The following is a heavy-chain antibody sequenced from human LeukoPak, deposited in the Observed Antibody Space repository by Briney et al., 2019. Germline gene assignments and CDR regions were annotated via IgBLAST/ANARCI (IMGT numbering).Heavy chain of an antibody. V-gene: IGHV3-23*01. CDR2: INGVGSDT. D-gene: IGHD5/OR15-5a*01. CDR3: AKGRGSVWPNSREFDY. Sequence: GGSLRLSCAASGFTFSNYAMSWVRQAPGKGLEWVSIINGVGSDTKYADSVEGRFTMSRDNSKNTVFLQMNSLRAEDTALYYCAKGRGSVWPNSREFDYWAQGTLVTVSS. CDR1: GFTFSNYA. J-gene: IGHJ4*02.